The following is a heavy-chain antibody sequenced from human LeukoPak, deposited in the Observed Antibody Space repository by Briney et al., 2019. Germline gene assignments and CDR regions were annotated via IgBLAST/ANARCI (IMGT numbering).Heavy chain of an antibody. J-gene: IGHJ4*02. CDR2: MNPNSGNT. Sequence: GASVKVSCKASGYTFTSYDIIWVRQATGQGLVWMGWMNPNSGNTGYAQKFQGRVTMTRNTSTSTAYMGLSSLRSEDTAIYYCARAGQEDYLWGTYRDDYWGQGTLVTVSS. V-gene: IGHV1-8*01. CDR3: ARAGQEDYLWGTYRDDY. D-gene: IGHD3-16*02. CDR1: GYTFTSYD.